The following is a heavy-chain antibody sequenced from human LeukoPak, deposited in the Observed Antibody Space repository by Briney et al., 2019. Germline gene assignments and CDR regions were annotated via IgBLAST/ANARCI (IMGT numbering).Heavy chain of an antibody. CDR3: TRPYSSGYY. V-gene: IGHV3-73*01. CDR1: GMTFSDAW. J-gene: IGHJ4*02. D-gene: IGHD6-19*01. CDR2: IRSKANSYAT. Sequence: GGSLRLSCAASGMTFSDAWMSWVRQAPGKGLEWVGRIRSKANSYATAYAASVKGRFTIPRDDSKNTAYLQMNSLKIEDTAVYYCTRPYSSGYYWGQGTLVTVSS.